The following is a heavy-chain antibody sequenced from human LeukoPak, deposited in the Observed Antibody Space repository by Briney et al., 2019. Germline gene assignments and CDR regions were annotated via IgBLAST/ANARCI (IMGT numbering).Heavy chain of an antibody. Sequence: PGGSLRLSCAASGFTFSSYGMHWVRQAPGKGLEWVAFIRYDGSNKYYADSVKGRFTISRDNSKNTLYLQMNSLRAEDTAVYYCARSTVVITLSGYFQHWGQGTLVTVSS. V-gene: IGHV3-30*02. J-gene: IGHJ1*01. CDR2: IRYDGSNK. CDR3: ARSTVVITLSGYFQH. CDR1: GFTFSSYG. D-gene: IGHD3-22*01.